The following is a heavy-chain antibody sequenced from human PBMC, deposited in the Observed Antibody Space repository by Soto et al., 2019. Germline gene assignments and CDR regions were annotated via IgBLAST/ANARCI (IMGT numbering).Heavy chain of an antibody. CDR2: ISAYNGNT. D-gene: IGHD5-18*01. J-gene: IGHJ6*02. CDR1: GYTFTSYG. CDR3: AREAYTAMDLYYYYGMDV. V-gene: IGHV1-18*01. Sequence: GASVKVSCKASGYTFTSYGISWVRQAPGQVLEWMGWISAYNGNTNYAQKLQGRVTMTTDTSTSTAYMELRSLRSDDTAVYYCAREAYTAMDLYYYYGMDVWGQGTTVTVSS.